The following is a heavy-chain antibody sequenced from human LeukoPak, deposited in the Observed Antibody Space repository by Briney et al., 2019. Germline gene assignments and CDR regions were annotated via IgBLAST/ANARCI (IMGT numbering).Heavy chain of an antibody. J-gene: IGHJ3*02. D-gene: IGHD3-10*01. CDR3: ATKHLWSDGFDI. V-gene: IGHV4-4*07. Sequence: PSETLSLTCTVSGGSINTSYWSWIRLPAGKGLEWIGRVYNTGKIDYNPSLRSRVTMSADTSKRQISLRLRPVTAADTAVYYCATKHLWSDGFDIRGQGRMVTVSS. CDR2: VYNTGKI. CDR1: GGSINTSY.